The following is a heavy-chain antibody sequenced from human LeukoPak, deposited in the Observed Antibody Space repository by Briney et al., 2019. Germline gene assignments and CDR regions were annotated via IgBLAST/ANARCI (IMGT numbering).Heavy chain of an antibody. V-gene: IGHV3-74*01. CDR3: AREVSDWRYFDY. CDR1: GFTFSDYW. J-gene: IGHJ4*02. CDR2: INSDGSST. D-gene: IGHD3/OR15-3a*01. Sequence: PGRSLRLSGAASGFTFSDYWMHWVRQAPGKGLVWVSRINSDGSSTNYADSVKGRFTISRDNAKNTLYLQMNSLRAEDTAVYYCAREVSDWRYFDYWGQGTLVTVSS.